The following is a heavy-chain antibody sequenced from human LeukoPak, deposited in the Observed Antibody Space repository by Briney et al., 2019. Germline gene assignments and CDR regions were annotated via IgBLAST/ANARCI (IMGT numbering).Heavy chain of an antibody. D-gene: IGHD3-3*01. J-gene: IGHJ4*02. V-gene: IGHV3-33*01. CDR1: GFTFSSYG. Sequence: PGGSLRLSCAASGFTFSSYGMHWVRQAPGKGLEWVAVIWYDGSNKYYADSGKGRFTISRDNSKNPLYLQMNSLRAEDTAVYYCARDYDFWSGHPPFDYWGQGTLVTVSS. CDR2: IWYDGSNK. CDR3: ARDYDFWSGHPPFDY.